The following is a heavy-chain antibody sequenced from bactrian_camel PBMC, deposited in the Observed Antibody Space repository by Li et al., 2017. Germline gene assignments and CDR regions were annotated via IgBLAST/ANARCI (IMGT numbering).Heavy chain of an antibody. D-gene: IGHD5*01. CDR3: AAGSMSWADTAYKY. CDR1: GFTFSTYA. CDR2: INSGGRST. V-gene: IGHV3S31*01. Sequence: VQLVESGGGLVQPGGSLRLSCAASGFTFSTYAMSWVRQAPGKGLEWVSFINSGGRSTLYADSVKGRFTISRDNAKNTLYLQLNSLKSEDTALYYCAAGSMSWADTAYKYWGQGTQVTVS. J-gene: IGHJ4*01.